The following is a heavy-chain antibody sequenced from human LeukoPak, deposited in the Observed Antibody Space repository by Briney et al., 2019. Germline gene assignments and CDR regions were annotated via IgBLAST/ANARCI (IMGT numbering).Heavy chain of an antibody. V-gene: IGHV3-33*01. CDR2: IWYDGSKK. CDR1: GFTFSRCD. D-gene: IGHD2-21*02. CDR3: ARDPVTAIGYFDY. J-gene: IGHJ4*02. Sequence: GRSLRLSCAASGFTFSRCDMHWVRQAPGKGLEWVAVIWYDGSKKFYADSVKGRLSISRDNSRNMLHLQMNSLRAEDTAVYYCARDPVTAIGYFDYWGQGTLVTVSS.